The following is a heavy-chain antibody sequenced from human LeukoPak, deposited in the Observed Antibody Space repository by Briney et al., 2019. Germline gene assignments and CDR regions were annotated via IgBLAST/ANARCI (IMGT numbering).Heavy chain of an antibody. V-gene: IGHV3-23*01. CDR2: ISGNSANT. D-gene: IGHD2-21*02. CDR1: GFTFNTYG. J-gene: IGHJ4*02. Sequence: PGGSLRLSCAASGFTFNTYGMSWVRQAAGRGLEWVSSISGNSANTYYAHSVKGRFTISRDNSKNTLYLQLNSLRAEDTAVYYCAKDGTGCGGDCYSDYWGQGTLVTVSS. CDR3: AKDGTGCGGDCYSDY.